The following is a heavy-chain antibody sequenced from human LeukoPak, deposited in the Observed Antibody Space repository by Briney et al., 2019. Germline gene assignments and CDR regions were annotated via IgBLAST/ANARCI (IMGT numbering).Heavy chain of an antibody. CDR1: GFTVSSNY. CDR2: IYSGGST. CDR3: ASSSGSFGDAFDI. J-gene: IGHJ3*02. D-gene: IGHD1-26*01. Sequence: GSLRLSCAASGFTVSSNYMSWVRQAPGKGLEWVSVIYSGGSTYYADSVKGRFTISRDDSKNTLYLQMNSLRAEDTAVYYCASSSGSFGDAFDIWGQGTMVTVSS. V-gene: IGHV3-53*01.